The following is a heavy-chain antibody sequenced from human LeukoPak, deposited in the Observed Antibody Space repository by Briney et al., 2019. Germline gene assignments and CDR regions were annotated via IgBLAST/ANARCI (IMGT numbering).Heavy chain of an antibody. V-gene: IGHV3-23*01. CDR1: GFNFNNYP. Sequence: GGSLRLSCAASGFNFNNYPMSWVRQAPGKGLEWVSAISGSTDATNYADSVKGRFTISRDNSKNTLYLQMSGLRVEDTAIYYCAKDQSPYRTFDYWGQGTLVTVSS. J-gene: IGHJ4*02. CDR3: AKDQSPYRTFDY. CDR2: ISGSTDAT. D-gene: IGHD3-16*02.